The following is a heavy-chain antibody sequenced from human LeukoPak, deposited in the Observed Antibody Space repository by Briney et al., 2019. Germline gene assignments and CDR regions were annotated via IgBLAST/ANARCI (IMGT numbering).Heavy chain of an antibody. CDR1: GCTFTSYG. CDR3: ARAGKLLPPRDY. V-gene: IGHV1-18*01. Sequence: ASVKVSCKASGCTFTSYGISWVRQAPGQGLDGMGWISAYNGNTNYAQKLQGRVTIPTDTSTSTASMELRSLRSDDAAVYYCARAGKLLPPRDYWGQGTLVTVSS. D-gene: IGHD3-16*01. J-gene: IGHJ4*02. CDR2: ISAYNGNT.